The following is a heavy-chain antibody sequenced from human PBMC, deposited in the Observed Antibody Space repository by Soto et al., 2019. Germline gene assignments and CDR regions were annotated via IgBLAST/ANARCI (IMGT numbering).Heavy chain of an antibody. CDR3: ARDFMTAYAAFEI. CDR2: ISAYNGNT. CDR1: GYTFTSYG. J-gene: IGHJ3*02. D-gene: IGHD3-9*01. Sequence: QVQLVQSGAEVKKPGASVKVSCKASGYTFTSYGISWVRQAPGQGLEWMGWISAYNGNTNYAQKLQGRVTMTTDTATSTAYVELRSLRSDDTAVDYCARDFMTAYAAFEIWGQGTMVTVSS. V-gene: IGHV1-18*04.